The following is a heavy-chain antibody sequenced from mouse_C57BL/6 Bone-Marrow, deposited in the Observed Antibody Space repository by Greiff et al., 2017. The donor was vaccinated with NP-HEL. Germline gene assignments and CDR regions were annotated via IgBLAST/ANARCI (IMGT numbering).Heavy chain of an antibody. V-gene: IGHV1-64*01. CDR2: IHPNSGST. CDR3: ARHGYKAWFAY. Sequence: QVQLQQPGAELVKPGASVKLSCKASGYTFTSYWMHWVKQRPGQGLEWIGMIHPNSGSTNYNEKFKSKATLTVDKSSSTAYMQLSSLTSEDSAVYYCARHGYKAWFAYWGQGTLVTVSA. D-gene: IGHD1-3*01. J-gene: IGHJ3*01. CDR1: GYTFTSYW.